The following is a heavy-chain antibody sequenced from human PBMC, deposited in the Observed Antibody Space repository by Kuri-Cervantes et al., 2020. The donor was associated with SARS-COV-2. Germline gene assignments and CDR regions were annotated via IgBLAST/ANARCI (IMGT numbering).Heavy chain of an antibody. CDR1: GFTFNNYG. J-gene: IGHJ4*02. D-gene: IGHD6-13*01. Sequence: GGSLRLSCAASGFTFNNYGMHWVRQAPGKGLEWVAFLRYDGSNKYYADSVKGRFTISRDNSKNTLYLQMNSLRAEDTAVYYCAKIAAAGTTGGYYFDYWGQGTRVTRFS. CDR3: AKIAAAGTTGGYYFDY. V-gene: IGHV3-30*02. CDR2: LRYDGSNK.